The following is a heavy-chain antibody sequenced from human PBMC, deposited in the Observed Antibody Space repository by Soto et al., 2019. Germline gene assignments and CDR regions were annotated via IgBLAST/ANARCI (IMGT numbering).Heavy chain of an antibody. J-gene: IGHJ6*02. D-gene: IGHD3-10*01. Sequence: PGGSLRLSCAASGFTFSSYSMNWVRQAPGKGLEWVSSISSSSSYIYYADSVKGRFTISRDNAKNSLYLQMNSLRAEDTAVYYCARTITMVRGVNTYYYYGMDVWGQGTTVTVSS. CDR1: GFTFSSYS. V-gene: IGHV3-21*01. CDR2: ISSSSSYI. CDR3: ARTITMVRGVNTYYYYGMDV.